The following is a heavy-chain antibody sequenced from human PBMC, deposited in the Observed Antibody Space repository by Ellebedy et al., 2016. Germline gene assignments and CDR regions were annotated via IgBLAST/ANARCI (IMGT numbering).Heavy chain of an antibody. D-gene: IGHD1-1*01. CDR3: ARGVDVTRTYNYLDP. J-gene: IGHJ5*02. CDR1: GFTLRDYA. V-gene: IGHV3-23*01. CDR2: LSGSGFST. Sequence: GESLKISXAASGFTLRDYAMSWVRQAPGKGLEWVSSLSGSGFSTYYADSVKGRFTISRDNSKNTMYLQINSLRVEDAAAYYCARGVDVTRTYNYLDPWGQGTLVTVSS.